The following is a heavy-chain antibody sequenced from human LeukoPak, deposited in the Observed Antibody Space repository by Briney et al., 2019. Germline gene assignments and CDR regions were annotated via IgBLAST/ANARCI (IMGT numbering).Heavy chain of an antibody. V-gene: IGHV4-61*08. Sequence: SETLSLTCTVSGGSISSGDYYWSWIRQPPGKGLEWIGYIYYSGSTNYNPSLKSRVTISVDTSKNQLSLKLSSVTAADTAVYYCAREIAVASFDYWGQGTLVTVSS. CDR3: AREIAVASFDY. D-gene: IGHD6-19*01. CDR2: IYYSGST. CDR1: GGSISSGDYY. J-gene: IGHJ4*02.